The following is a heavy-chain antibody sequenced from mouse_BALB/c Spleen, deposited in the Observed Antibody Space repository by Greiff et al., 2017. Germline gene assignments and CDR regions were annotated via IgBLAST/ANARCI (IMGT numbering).Heavy chain of an antibody. CDR1: GFSLTSYD. V-gene: IGHV2-9-2*01. CDR3: VRATATGWFAY. J-gene: IGHJ3*01. Sequence: VQLKESGPGLVAPSQSLSITCTVSGFSLTSYDISWIRQPPGKGLEWLGVIWTGGGTNYNSAFMSRLSISKDNSKSQVFLKMNSLQTDDTAIYYCVRATATGWFAYWGQGTLVTVSA. D-gene: IGHD1-2*01. CDR2: IWTGGGT.